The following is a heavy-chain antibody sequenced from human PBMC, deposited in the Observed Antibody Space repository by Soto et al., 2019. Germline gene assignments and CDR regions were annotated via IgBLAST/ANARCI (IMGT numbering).Heavy chain of an antibody. CDR2: ISGIGGST. J-gene: IGHJ2*01. CDR3: AFFFQQEDGIRYVRSVSAFLLNRSSDL. D-gene: IGHD3-10*02. V-gene: IGHV3-23*01. Sequence: PRKRLEWVSAISGIGGSTYYADSVKGRCTISRANSQNTLYLQMNSLRAEDTAVYYCAFFFQQEDGIRYVRSVSAFLLNRSSDL.